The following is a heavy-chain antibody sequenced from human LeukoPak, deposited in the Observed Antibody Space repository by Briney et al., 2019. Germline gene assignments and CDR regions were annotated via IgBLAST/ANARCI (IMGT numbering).Heavy chain of an antibody. CDR1: GFTFSNYA. CDR2: ITGGGSGI. Sequence: PGASLRLSCAASGFTFSNYAMSWVRQAPGKGLEWVSAITGGGSGIYHADSMKSRFTISRDNSKNTLYLQINSLRAEDTAVYYCAKWGDYDVLTGYYVSDYWGQGTLVTVSS. CDR3: AKWGDYDVLTGYYVSDY. D-gene: IGHD3-9*01. J-gene: IGHJ4*02. V-gene: IGHV3-23*01.